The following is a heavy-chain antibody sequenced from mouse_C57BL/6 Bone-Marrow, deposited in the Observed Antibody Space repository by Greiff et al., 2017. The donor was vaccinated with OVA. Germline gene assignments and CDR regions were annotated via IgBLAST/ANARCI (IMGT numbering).Heavy chain of an antibody. J-gene: IGHJ3*01. D-gene: IGHD2-3*01. CDR1: GFNIKDYY. V-gene: IGHV14-1*01. Sequence: VQLKQSGAELVRPGASVKLSCTASGFNIKDYYMHWVKQRPEQGLEWIGRIDPEDGDTEYAPKFQGKATMTADTSSNTAYLQLSSLTSEDTAVYFCTTGAYDGYPFAYWGQGTLVTVSA. CDR2: IDPEDGDT. CDR3: TTGAYDGYPFAY.